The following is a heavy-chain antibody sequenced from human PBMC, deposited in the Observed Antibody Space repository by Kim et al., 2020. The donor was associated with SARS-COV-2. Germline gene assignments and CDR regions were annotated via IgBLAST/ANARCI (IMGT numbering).Heavy chain of an antibody. J-gene: IGHJ6*02. Sequence: GGSLRLSCTASGFTFGDYAMSWFRQAPGKGLEWVGFIRSKAYGGTTEYAASVKGRFTISRDDSKSIAYLQMNSLKTEDTAVYYCTRGAGGPGDPGYYYYGMDVWGQGTTVTVSS. CDR2: IRSKAYGGTT. CDR3: TRGAGGPGDPGYYYYGMDV. CDR1: GFTFGDYA. D-gene: IGHD7-27*01. V-gene: IGHV3-49*03.